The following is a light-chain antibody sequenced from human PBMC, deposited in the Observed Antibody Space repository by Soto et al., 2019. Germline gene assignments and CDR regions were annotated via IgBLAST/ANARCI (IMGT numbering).Light chain of an antibody. J-gene: IGKJ4*01. CDR2: VAS. CDR1: QSVGTY. Sequence: DIQMTQSQSSLSASVGDRVTITCRASQSVGTYVSWYQQKEGKAPKLLINVASTLQSGDASTFSGSGSGTDVTLAISSRQPEDFATYYCQQSASTPQTFGGGTRVEIK. CDR3: QQSASTPQT. V-gene: IGKV1-39*01.